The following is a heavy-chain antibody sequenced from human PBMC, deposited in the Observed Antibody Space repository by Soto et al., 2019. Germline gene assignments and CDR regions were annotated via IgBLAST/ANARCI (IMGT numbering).Heavy chain of an antibody. CDR1: GASVSRYY. CDR3: VRRVSAYYDF. CDR2: LYSSGST. D-gene: IGHD2-8*01. J-gene: IGHJ4*02. Sequence: PSETLSLTCTVSGASVSRYYVAWIRQSPGKGLEWIGFLYSSGSTNYNSSLKSRVTISVDTSKTQFSLRLSSVTAADTAVYYCVRRVSAYYDFWGQGTRVT. V-gene: IGHV4-59*02.